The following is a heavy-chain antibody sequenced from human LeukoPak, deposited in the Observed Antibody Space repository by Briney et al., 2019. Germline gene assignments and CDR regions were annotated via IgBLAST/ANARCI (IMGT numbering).Heavy chain of an antibody. Sequence: PGGSLRLSCAASGFTFSDYYMSWIRQAPGKGLEWVSYISSSGSTIYYADSVKGRFTISRDNAKNSLYLQMNSLRAEDTVVYYCASSLVRLQSFGAFDIWGQGTMVTVSS. V-gene: IGHV3-11*01. CDR1: GFTFSDYY. CDR2: ISSSGSTI. D-gene: IGHD6-6*01. J-gene: IGHJ3*02. CDR3: ASSLVRLQSFGAFDI.